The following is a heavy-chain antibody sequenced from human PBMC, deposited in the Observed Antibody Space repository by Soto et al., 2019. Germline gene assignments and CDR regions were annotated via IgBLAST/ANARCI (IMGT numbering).Heavy chain of an antibody. Sequence: PSETLSLTCTVSGDSISSYFWSWIRQPAGKGLEWIGRVHTSGSTTYNPSLKSRVTMSVDTSKSQFSLKLTSVTAADTAVYYCAREXAVASTGWLDHWGQGTLVTVSS. CDR3: AREXAVASTGWLDH. D-gene: IGHD6-19*01. CDR1: GDSISSYF. V-gene: IGHV4-4*07. CDR2: VHTSGST. J-gene: IGHJ5*02.